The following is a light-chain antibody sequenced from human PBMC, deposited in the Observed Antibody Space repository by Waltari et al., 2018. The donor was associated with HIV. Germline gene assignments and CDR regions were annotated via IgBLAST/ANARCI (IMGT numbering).Light chain of an antibody. Sequence: EIVLTQSPGTLSLSPGERATLSCRASQSVSSSYLAWYQQKPGQAPRLLIYGASSRATGIPDRFSRSGSGTDFTLTISRLEPEDFAVYYCQHYDTSPWTFGQGTKVEIK. CDR2: GAS. CDR1: QSVSSSY. V-gene: IGKV3-20*01. J-gene: IGKJ1*01. CDR3: QHYDTSPWT.